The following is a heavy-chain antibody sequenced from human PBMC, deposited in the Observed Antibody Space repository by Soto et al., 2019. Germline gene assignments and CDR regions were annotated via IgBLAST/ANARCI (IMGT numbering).Heavy chain of an antibody. J-gene: IGHJ6*02. CDR2: ISYDGRER. Sequence: QVQLVESGGGVVQPGRSLRLSCAASGFSFSIYGMHWVPQAPGKGLQWVAAISYDGRERYYADSVKGRFTISRDNSNNTLYLEMKGLRAEDTAVYYCSKCAVSGSRRVPFNYYGMDVGGQGTTVTVSS. CDR3: SKCAVSGSRRVPFNYYGMDV. V-gene: IGHV3-30*18. D-gene: IGHD3-10*01. CDR1: GFSFSIYG.